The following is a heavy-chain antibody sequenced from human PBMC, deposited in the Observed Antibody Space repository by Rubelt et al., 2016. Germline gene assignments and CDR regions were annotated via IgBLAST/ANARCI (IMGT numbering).Heavy chain of an antibody. CDR3: ALNYYDSSGYGDY. V-gene: IGHV4-34*01. D-gene: IGHD3-22*01. CDR1: GGSFSGYY. Sequence: QVQLQQWGAGLLKPSETLSLTCAVYGGSFSGYYWSWIRQPPGKGLEWIGEINHSGSTNYNPSLQGRGTISVDTSKNQVSLRLSSVTAADTAVYYCALNYYDSSGYGDYWGQGTLVTVSS. J-gene: IGHJ4*02. CDR2: INHSGST.